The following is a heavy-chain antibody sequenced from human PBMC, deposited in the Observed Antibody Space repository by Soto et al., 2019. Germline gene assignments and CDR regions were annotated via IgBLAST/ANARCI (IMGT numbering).Heavy chain of an antibody. CDR3: ARVAPPPFLTGYNYGMEV. CDR2: ISAYNGNT. CDR1: GYTFTSYG. Sequence: QVQLVQSGAEVKKPGASVKVSCQASGYTFTSYGITWVRQAPGQGLEWMGWISAYNGNTNYAQKLQGRVTMTTDTSKSTAYMELSSLRSEDTAVYYCARVAPPPFLTGYNYGMEVWGQGTTVTVSS. J-gene: IGHJ6*02. V-gene: IGHV1-18*01. D-gene: IGHD3-9*01.